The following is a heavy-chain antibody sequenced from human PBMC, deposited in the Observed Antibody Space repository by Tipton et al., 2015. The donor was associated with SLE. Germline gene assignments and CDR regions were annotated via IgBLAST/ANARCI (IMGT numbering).Heavy chain of an antibody. V-gene: IGHV3-9*01. CDR3: AKAGVRIRRAGRNYFDY. CDR1: GFTFDDYA. Sequence: SLRLSCAASGFTFDDYAMHWVRQAPGKGPEWVSGISWNSGSIGYADSVKGRFTISRDNAKNSLYLQMNSLRAEDTALYYCAKAGVRIRRAGRNYFDYWGQGTLVTVSS. D-gene: IGHD2/OR15-2a*01. CDR2: ISWNSGSI. J-gene: IGHJ4*02.